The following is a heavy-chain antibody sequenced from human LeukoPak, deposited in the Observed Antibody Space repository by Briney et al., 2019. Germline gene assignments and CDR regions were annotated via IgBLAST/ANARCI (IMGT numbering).Heavy chain of an antibody. V-gene: IGHV3-15*01. D-gene: IGHD1-1*01. CDR3: TTEFYTPNWRPY. J-gene: IGHJ4*02. CDR2: MKHRGDGGTT. Sequence: PGGSLRLSCVASGFTFSNAWMTWVRQAPGKGLEVVGRMKHRGDGGTTAYATPVKGRFSISRDDSKNTLYLQMNSLKTEDTAVYYCTTEFYTPNWRPYRGLGTLVTVSS. CDR1: GFTFSNAW.